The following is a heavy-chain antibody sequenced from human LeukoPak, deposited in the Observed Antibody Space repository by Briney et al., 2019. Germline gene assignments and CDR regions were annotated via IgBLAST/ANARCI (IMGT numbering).Heavy chain of an antibody. CDR1: GGTFSSYA. D-gene: IGHD6-6*01. CDR3: ARRGQLGPYNWFDP. CDR2: IIPIFGTA. J-gene: IGHJ5*02. V-gene: IGHV1-69*13. Sequence: AASVKVSCTASGGTFSSYAISWVRQAPGQGLEWMGGIIPIFGTANYAQKFQGRVTITADESTSTAYMELSSLRSEDTAVYYCARRGQLGPYNWFDPWGQGTLVTVSS.